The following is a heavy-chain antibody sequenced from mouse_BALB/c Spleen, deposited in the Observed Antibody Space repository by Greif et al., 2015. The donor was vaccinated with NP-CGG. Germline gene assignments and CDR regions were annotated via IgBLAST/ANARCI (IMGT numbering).Heavy chain of an antibody. D-gene: IGHD2-1*01. Sequence: EVKLVESGGGLVKPGGSLKLSRAASGFTFRSYTMSWVRQTPEKRLEWVATISSGGSYTYYPDSVKGRFTISRDNAKNTLYLQMSSLKSEDTAMYYCTREAIYYGNYVSAMDYWGQGTSVTVSS. J-gene: IGHJ4*01. CDR1: GFTFRSYT. CDR3: TREAIYYGNYVSAMDY. V-gene: IGHV5-6-4*01. CDR2: ISSGGSYT.